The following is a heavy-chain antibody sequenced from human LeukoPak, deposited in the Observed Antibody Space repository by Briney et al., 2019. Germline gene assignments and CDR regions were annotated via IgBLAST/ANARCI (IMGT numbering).Heavy chain of an antibody. J-gene: IGHJ4*02. Sequence: GGSLRLSCTVSGFTVSSNSMSWVRQAPGKGLEWVSFIYSGGNTHYSDSVKGRFTISRDNSKNTLYLQMNSLRAEDTAVYYCARGYDSGTYYVYWGQGTLVTVSS. CDR2: IYSGGNT. CDR1: GFTVSSNS. V-gene: IGHV3-53*01. D-gene: IGHD3-22*01. CDR3: ARGYDSGTYYVY.